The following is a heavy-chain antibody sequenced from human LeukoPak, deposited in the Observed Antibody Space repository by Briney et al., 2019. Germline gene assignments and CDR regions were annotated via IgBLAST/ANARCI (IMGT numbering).Heavy chain of an antibody. V-gene: IGHV3-53*01. CDR3: ARGSSYNDYYYYMDV. CDR1: GITVSNNY. J-gene: IGHJ6*03. Sequence: PGGSLRLSCAASGITVSNNYMSWVRQAPGKGLEWVSVIYSGGSTYYADSVKGRFTISRDNSKNMLYLQMNTLRAEDTAVYYCARGSSYNDYYYYMDVWGKGTTVTVSS. D-gene: IGHD6-13*01. CDR2: IYSGGST.